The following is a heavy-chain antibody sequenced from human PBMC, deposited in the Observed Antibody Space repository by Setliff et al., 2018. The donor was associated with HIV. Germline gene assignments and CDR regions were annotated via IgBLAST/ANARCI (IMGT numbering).Heavy chain of an antibody. CDR2: ISTYNGNT. Sequence: ASVKVSCKASGYTFTTYGITWVRQAPGQGLEWMGWISTYNGNTNFAQNFQGRVTLTTDTSTSTVFLELRSLRSDDTAMYYCARGGGTHSLPYFFDFWGQGTLVTVSS. J-gene: IGHJ4*02. CDR1: GYTFTTYG. V-gene: IGHV1-18*01. CDR3: ARGGGTHSLPYFFDF.